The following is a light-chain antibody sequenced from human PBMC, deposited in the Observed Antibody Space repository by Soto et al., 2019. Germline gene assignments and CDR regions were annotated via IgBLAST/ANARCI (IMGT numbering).Light chain of an antibody. V-gene: IGKV3-15*01. CDR3: QQYNFWPET. CDR2: GAS. Sequence: EIVMPQSPATLSVSPGASAPLSCRASQSVSSNLAWYQQKPGQAPRLLIYGASTRATGIPARFSGSGSGTEFTLTISRLQSEDFALYYCQQYNFWPETVGQGTKVDIK. J-gene: IGKJ1*01. CDR1: QSVSSN.